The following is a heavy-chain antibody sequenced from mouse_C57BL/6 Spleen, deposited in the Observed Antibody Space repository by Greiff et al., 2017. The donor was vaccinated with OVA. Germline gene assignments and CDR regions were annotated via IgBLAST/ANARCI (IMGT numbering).Heavy chain of an antibody. CDR1: GYSITSGYY. V-gene: IGHV3-6*01. CDR2: ISYDGSN. CDR3: ARGGYGSSPYWYFDV. J-gene: IGHJ1*03. Sequence: VQLQQSGPGLVKPSQSLSLTCSVTGYSITSGYYWNWIRQFPGNKLEWMGYISYDGSNNYNPSLKNRISITRDTSKNQFFLKLNSVTTEDTATYYCARGGYGSSPYWYFDVWGTGTTVTVSS. D-gene: IGHD1-1*01.